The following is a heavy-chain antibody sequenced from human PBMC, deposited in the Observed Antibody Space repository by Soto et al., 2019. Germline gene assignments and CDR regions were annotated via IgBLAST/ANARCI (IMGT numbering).Heavy chain of an antibody. CDR1: GFTFSSYG. CDR3: ARGSGDNCFDN. Sequence: QVQLVESGGGVVQPGWSLRLSCAVSGFTFSSYGMHWARQAPGKGLEWVAVIWYDGSKKYYVDSVKGRFTVSRDNSKNTLYLQMNSLRAEDTAVYYCARGSGDNCFDNWGQGTLVTVSS. CDR2: IWYDGSKK. V-gene: IGHV3-33*01. D-gene: IGHD1-20*01. J-gene: IGHJ4*02.